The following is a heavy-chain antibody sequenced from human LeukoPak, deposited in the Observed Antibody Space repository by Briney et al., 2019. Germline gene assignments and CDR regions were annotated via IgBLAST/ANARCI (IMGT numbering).Heavy chain of an antibody. D-gene: IGHD3-16*01. Sequence: GRSHTLSCSPSAPTLSISAMDWVSQAPGKGLEHVSVISSNGVTKYYGDSVKSRVSISRDNSKNTLYLQMSSLRAEDTAVYYCVREVEGGSPTWGQGTLVTVSS. V-gene: IGHV3-64D*06. J-gene: IGHJ4*02. CDR3: VREVEGGSPT. CDR2: ISSNGVTK. CDR1: APTLSISA.